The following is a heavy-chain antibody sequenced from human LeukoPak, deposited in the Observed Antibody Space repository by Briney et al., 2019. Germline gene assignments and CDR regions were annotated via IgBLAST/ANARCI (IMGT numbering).Heavy chain of an antibody. D-gene: IGHD2-21*02. CDR1: GYTFTSYG. CDR3: AAYCGGDCYSFDY. J-gene: IGHJ4*02. Sequence: ASVKVSCKASGYTFTSYGISWVRQAPGQGLEWMGWINPNSGGTNYAQKFQGRVTMTRDTSISTAYMELSRLRSDDTAVYYCAAYCGGDCYSFDYWGQGTLVTVSS. CDR2: INPNSGGT. V-gene: IGHV1-2*02.